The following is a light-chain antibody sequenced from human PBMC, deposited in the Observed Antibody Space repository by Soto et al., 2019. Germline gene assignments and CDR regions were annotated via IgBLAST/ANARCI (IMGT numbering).Light chain of an antibody. CDR1: RSNIGRNF. CDR3: AAWDDTLDAKV. Sequence: QSVLTQSPSASGTPGQRVTISCSGSRSNIGRNFAYWYQHVPGTAPRLLIQRNNERPSAVPDRFSGSKSGTSVSLAISGLRSDDEATYYCAAWDDTLDAKVFGGGTKVTVL. V-gene: IGLV1-47*01. J-gene: IGLJ3*02. CDR2: RNN.